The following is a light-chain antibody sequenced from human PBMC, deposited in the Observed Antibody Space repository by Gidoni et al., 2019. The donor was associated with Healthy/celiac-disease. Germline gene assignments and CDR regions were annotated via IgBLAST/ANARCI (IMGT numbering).Light chain of an antibody. CDR2: SNN. CDR3: AAWDDSLNGWV. Sequence: QSALPQPPSASGTPGPRVTISCSGSSSNIGSNTVNWYQQLPGTAPKLLIYSNNQRPSGVPDRFSGSKSGTSASLAISGLQSEDEADYYCAAWDDSLNGWVFGGGTKLTVL. J-gene: IGLJ3*02. V-gene: IGLV1-44*01. CDR1: SSNIGSNT.